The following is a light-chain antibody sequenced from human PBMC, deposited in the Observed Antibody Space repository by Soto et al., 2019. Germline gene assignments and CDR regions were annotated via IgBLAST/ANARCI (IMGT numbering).Light chain of an antibody. CDR3: SSYTSSISYV. CDR1: SSDVGGYNY. Sequence: QSVLTQPASVSGSPGQSITISCTGTSSDVGGYNYVSWYQRHPGEAPKLIIYDVSNRPSGVSDRFSGSKSGNTAPLTISGLQAEDEADYYCSSYTSSISYVFGTGTKVTVL. J-gene: IGLJ1*01. V-gene: IGLV2-14*03. CDR2: DVS.